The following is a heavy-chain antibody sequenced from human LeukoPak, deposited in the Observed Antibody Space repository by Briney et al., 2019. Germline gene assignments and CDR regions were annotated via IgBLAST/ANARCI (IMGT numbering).Heavy chain of an antibody. CDR2: ISWNSGSL. Sequence: PGRSLRLSCAASGFSFGDFAVHWVRQDPGKGPEWVSGISWNSGSLGYADSVRGRFTVSRDNANNFLYLQMNSLTPEDTALYYCVKGRCDGGCHTREFDSWGQGTLVTVSS. V-gene: IGHV3-9*01. CDR3: VKGRCDGGCHTREFDS. J-gene: IGHJ4*02. CDR1: GFSFGDFA. D-gene: IGHD2-21*02.